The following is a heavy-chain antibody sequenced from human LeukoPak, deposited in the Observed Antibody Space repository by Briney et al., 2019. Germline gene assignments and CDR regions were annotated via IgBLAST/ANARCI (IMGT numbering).Heavy chain of an antibody. V-gene: IGHV3-30*04. CDR2: ISYDGSNK. J-gene: IGHJ4*02. CDR3: ARDPLGTRPGFDY. Sequence: GGSLRLACAAYGFTFSSYAMHWVRQAPGKGLDWMAVISYDGSNKYYADSVKGRFTISRDNSKNTLYLQMNSLRAEDTAVYYCARDPLGTRPGFDYWGQGTLVTVSS. CDR1: GFTFSSYA. D-gene: IGHD1-1*01.